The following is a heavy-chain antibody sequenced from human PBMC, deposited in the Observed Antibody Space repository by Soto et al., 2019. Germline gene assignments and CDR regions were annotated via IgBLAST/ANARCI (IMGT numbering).Heavy chain of an antibody. D-gene: IGHD7-27*01. V-gene: IGHV3-7*01. Sequence: EVQLVESGGDLVQPGGSLRLSCAASGLTFSNYWMSWVRQAPGKGLEWVANIKQDGSEKYYVDSVKGRFTISRDNAKNSLYLQMNSLRAEDTAVYYCATNWGEDYWGRGTLVTVSS. CDR3: ATNWGEDY. CDR2: IKQDGSEK. CDR1: GLTFSNYW. J-gene: IGHJ4*02.